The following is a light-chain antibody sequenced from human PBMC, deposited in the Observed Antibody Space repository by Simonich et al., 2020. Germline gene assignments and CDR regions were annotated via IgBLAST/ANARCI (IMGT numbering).Light chain of an antibody. CDR3: QQYNNWPGT. J-gene: IGKJ1*01. CDR2: GAS. CDR1: QSVSSN. V-gene: IGKV3-15*01. Sequence: EIVMTQSPATLSVSPGERATLSCRASQSVSSNLARYQQKPGQGPRLLSYGASTRATGIPARFSGSGSGTEFTLTISSMQSEDFAVYYCQQYNNWPGTFGQGTKVEIK.